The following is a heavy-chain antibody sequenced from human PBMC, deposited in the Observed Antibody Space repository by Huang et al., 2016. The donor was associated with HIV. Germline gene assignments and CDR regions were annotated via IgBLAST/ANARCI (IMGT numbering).Heavy chain of an antibody. CDR3: ARDWSFGSSTSPAD. CDR1: GYTFTDSN. Sequence: QVQLVQSGAAVKNPGASVRVSCKASGYTFTDSNIHWVRQAPGQGLEWRGGINPKRGGTNDAQRFQGRITMTRDTTISTVHMDLRRSQSDDTAVYFCARDWSFGSSTSPADWGQGTLVTVSS. CDR2: INPKRGGT. V-gene: IGHV1-2*02. J-gene: IGHJ4*02. D-gene: IGHD6-6*01.